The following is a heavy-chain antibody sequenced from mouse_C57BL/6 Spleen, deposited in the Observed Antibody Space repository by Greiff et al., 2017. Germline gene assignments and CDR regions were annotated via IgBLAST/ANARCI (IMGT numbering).Heavy chain of an antibody. CDR1: GYTFTNYW. Sequence: VKLQESGAELVRPGTSVKMSCKASGYTFTNYWIGWAKQRPGHGLEWIGDIYPGGGYTNYNEKFKGKATLTADKSSSPAYMQFSRLTSEDSAIYYCARERYYDYDEASAWFAYWGQGTLVTVSA. J-gene: IGHJ3*01. CDR3: ARERYYDYDEASAWFAY. CDR2: IYPGGGYT. D-gene: IGHD2-4*01. V-gene: IGHV1-63*01.